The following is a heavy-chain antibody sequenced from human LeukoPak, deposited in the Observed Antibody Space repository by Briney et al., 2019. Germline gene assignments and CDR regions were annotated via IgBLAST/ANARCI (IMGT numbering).Heavy chain of an antibody. CDR2: IRSKAYGGTT. V-gene: IGHV3-49*03. J-gene: IGHJ6*02. CDR3: TKVPYGMDV. Sequence: GGSLRLSCTASGFTFGDYYMSWFRQAPGEGRGWVGFIRSKAYGGTTEYAASVKGRFTISRDDSKSIACLQMNSLKTEDTAVYYCTKVPYGMDVWGQGTTVTASS. CDR1: GFTFGDYY.